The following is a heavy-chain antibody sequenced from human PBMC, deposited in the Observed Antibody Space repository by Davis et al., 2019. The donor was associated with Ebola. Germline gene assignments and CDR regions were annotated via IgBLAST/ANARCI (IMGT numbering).Heavy chain of an antibody. CDR1: GGSFSGYY. J-gene: IGHJ5*02. V-gene: IGHV4-34*01. CDR2: INHSGST. CDR3: ARDPEDIVVVPAASGVRWFDP. Sequence: SETLSLTCAVYGGSFSGYYWSWIRQPPGKGLEWIGEINHSGSTNYNPSLKSRITISVDTSKNQFSLKLSSVTAADTAVYYCARDPEDIVVVPAASGVRWFDPWGQGTLVTVSS. D-gene: IGHD2-2*01.